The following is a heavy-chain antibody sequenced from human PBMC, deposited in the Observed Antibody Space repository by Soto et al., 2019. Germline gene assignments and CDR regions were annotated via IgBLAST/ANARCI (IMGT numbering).Heavy chain of an antibody. CDR2: ISGSGGGT. CDR3: ARESDH. Sequence: GGSLRLSCAASGFTFSSYAMIWVRQAPGKGLEWVSTISGSGGGTYYADSMKGRFTIPRDNSKNTLYLQMYSLRVEDTAVYYCARESDHWGQGTLVTVSS. V-gene: IGHV3-23*01. J-gene: IGHJ4*02. CDR1: GFTFSSYA.